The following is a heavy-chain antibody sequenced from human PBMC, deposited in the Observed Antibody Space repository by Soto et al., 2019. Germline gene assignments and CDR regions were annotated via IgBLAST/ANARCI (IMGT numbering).Heavy chain of an antibody. Sequence: PGGSLRLSCAASGFTFSSYGMHWVRQAPGKGLEWVAVIWYDGSNKYYADSVKGRFTISRDNSKNTLYLQMNSLRAEDTAVYYFARDQAGPRGYSYGYYYGMDVWGQGTTVTVSS. CDR2: IWYDGSNK. J-gene: IGHJ6*02. V-gene: IGHV3-33*01. CDR1: GFTFSSYG. CDR3: ARDQAGPRGYSYGYYYGMDV. D-gene: IGHD5-18*01.